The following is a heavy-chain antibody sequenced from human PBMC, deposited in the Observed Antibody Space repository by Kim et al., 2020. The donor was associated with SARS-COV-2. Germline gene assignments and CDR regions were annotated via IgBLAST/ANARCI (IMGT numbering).Heavy chain of an antibody. Sequence: YATPVKGRFTISRDDSKNTLYLQMNSLKTEDTAVYYCTTDRTYYYYYGMDVWGQGTTVTVSS. D-gene: IGHD2-2*01. V-gene: IGHV3-15*01. J-gene: IGHJ6*02. CDR3: TTDRTYYYYYGMDV.